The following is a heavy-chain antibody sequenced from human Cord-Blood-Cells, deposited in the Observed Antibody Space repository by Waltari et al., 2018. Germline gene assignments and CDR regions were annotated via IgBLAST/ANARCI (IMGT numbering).Heavy chain of an antibody. CDR2: SNPNSGGT. J-gene: IGHJ5*02. Sequence: QVQLVQSGAEVKKPGASVKVSCKASGYTFTGYYMHWVRQAPGQGVEWMGLSNPNSGGTNYAQKFQGRVTMTRDTSISTAYMELSRLRSDDTAVYYCARGIGLRGGNWFDPWGQGTLVTVSS. V-gene: IGHV1-2*02. CDR3: ARGIGLRGGNWFDP. D-gene: IGHD3-10*01. CDR1: GYTFTGYY.